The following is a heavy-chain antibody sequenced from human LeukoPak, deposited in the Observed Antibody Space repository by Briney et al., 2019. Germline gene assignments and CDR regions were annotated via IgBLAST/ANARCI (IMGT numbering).Heavy chain of an antibody. Sequence: GASVKVSCKASGGTFSSYAISWVRQAPGQGLEWMGGIIPIFGTANYAQKFQGRVTITADESTSTAYMELSSLRSEDTAVYYCARGSGYSGYDLGFDYWGQGTLVTVSS. CDR3: ARGSGYSGYDLGFDY. J-gene: IGHJ4*02. CDR1: GGTFSSYA. V-gene: IGHV1-69*13. CDR2: IIPIFGTA. D-gene: IGHD5-12*01.